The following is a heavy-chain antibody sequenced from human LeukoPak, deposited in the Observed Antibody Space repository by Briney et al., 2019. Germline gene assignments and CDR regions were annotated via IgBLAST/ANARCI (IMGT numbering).Heavy chain of an antibody. CDR3: VKDRWVDH. V-gene: IGHV3-64D*06. D-gene: IGHD6-13*01. CDR2: ISSEGKTT. J-gene: IGHJ4*02. CDR1: GFTFSPYA. Sequence: GGSLRLSCSASGFTFSPYAMHWVRQAPGKGLEYVSSISSEGKTTYYADSVKGRFTISRDNSKNTLYLQMSSLRPEDTAVYYCVKDRWVDHWGQGTLVTVSS.